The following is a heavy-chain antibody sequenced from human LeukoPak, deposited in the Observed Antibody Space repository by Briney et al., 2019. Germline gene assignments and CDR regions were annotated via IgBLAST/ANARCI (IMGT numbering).Heavy chain of an antibody. Sequence: GGSLRLSCAASGFTFSSYWMSWVRQAPGKGLEWVANIKQDGSEKYYVDSVKGRFTISRDNTKNSLYLQMNSLRAEDTAVYYCARYNDFWSGYPIDYWGQGTLVTVSS. CDR3: ARYNDFWSGYPIDY. D-gene: IGHD3-3*01. V-gene: IGHV3-7*01. J-gene: IGHJ4*02. CDR1: GFTFSSYW. CDR2: IKQDGSEK.